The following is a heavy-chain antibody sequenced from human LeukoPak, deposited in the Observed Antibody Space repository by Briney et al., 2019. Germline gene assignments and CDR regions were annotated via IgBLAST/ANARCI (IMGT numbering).Heavy chain of an antibody. V-gene: IGHV4-39*07. J-gene: IGHJ4*02. D-gene: IGHD6-13*01. CDR1: GGSISSGSYY. CDR2: IYYSGST. Sequence: SETLSLTCTVSGGSISSGSYYWGWILQPPGKGLEWIGSIYYSGSTYYNPSLKSRVTISVDTSKNQFSLKLSSVTAADTAVYYCARDNPSIAAADGWGQGTLVTVSS. CDR3: ARDNPSIAAADG.